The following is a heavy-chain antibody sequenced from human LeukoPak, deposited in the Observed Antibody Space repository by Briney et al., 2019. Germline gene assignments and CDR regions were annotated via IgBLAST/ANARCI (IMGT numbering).Heavy chain of an antibody. CDR2: INGRSNYI. J-gene: IGHJ3*02. V-gene: IGHV3-21*01. Sequence: GGSLRLSCAASGFTFSTYTMNWVRQAPGKGLEWVSSINGRSNYIYYADSVKGRFTISRDNAKNSLYLQMNSLRAEDTAVYYCAREDGIVGATSAFDIWGQGTMVTVSS. D-gene: IGHD1-26*01. CDR1: GFTFSTYT. CDR3: AREDGIVGATSAFDI.